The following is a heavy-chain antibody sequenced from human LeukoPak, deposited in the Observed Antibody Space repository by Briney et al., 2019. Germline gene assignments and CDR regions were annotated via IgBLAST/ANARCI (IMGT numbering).Heavy chain of an antibody. D-gene: IGHD5-18*01. CDR3: ARDGARRGYSYAS. Sequence: GGSLRLSCAASGFTVSSTYMSWVRQAPGKGLEWVSVIYSGGSTYYADSVKGRFTISRDNSKNTLYLQMNSLRAEDTAVYYCARDGARRGYSYASWGQGTLVTVSS. J-gene: IGHJ4*02. CDR2: IYSGGST. CDR1: GFTVSSTY. V-gene: IGHV3-53*05.